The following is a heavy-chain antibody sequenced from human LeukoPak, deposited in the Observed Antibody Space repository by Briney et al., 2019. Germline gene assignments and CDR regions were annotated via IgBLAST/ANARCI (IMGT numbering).Heavy chain of an antibody. CDR2: ISGDGGST. J-gene: IGHJ4*02. D-gene: IGHD6-13*01. CDR1: GFTFSSYW. V-gene: IGHV3-43*02. CDR3: AKAPPGYSSSWYDY. Sequence: GGSLRLSCAASGFTFSSYWMHWVRQAPGKGLEWVSLISGDGGSTYYADSVKGRFTISRDNSKNSLYLQMNSLRTEDTALYYCAKAPPGYSSSWYDYWGQGTLVTVSS.